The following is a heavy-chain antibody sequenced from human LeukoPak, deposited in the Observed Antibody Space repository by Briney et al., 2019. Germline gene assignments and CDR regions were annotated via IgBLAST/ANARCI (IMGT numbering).Heavy chain of an antibody. CDR1: GFTFSSYG. V-gene: IGHV3-33*01. Sequence: GGSLRLSCAASGFTFSSYGMHWVRQAPGKGLEWVAVIWYDGSNKYYADSVKGRFTISRDNSKNTLYLQMNRMTAEDTAVYYCARDTIAAAGTADYWGQGTLVTVSS. CDR2: IWYDGSNK. J-gene: IGHJ4*02. CDR3: ARDTIAAAGTADY. D-gene: IGHD6-13*01.